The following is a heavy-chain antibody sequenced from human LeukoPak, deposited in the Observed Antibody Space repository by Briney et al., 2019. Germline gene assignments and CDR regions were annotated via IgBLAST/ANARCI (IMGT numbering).Heavy chain of an antibody. J-gene: IGHJ4*02. D-gene: IGHD1-26*01. V-gene: IGHV3-48*03. Sequence: GGSLRLSCAASGFTFSSSDMNWVRQAPGKGLEWVSYISSSSSTKNYAHSVKGRFTISRDNAKNSLYLQMNSLRAEDTAVYYCAREGSSYAPSGPFYFDYWGQGTLVTVSS. CDR1: GFTFSSSD. CDR3: AREGSSYAPSGPFYFDY. CDR2: ISSSSSTK.